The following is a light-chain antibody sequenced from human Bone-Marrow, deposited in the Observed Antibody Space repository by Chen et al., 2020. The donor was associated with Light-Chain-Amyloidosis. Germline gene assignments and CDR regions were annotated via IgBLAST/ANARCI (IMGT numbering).Light chain of an antibody. CDR1: QSISRH. V-gene: IGKV3-15*01. Sequence: EVVMTQSPATLSVSPGDTANLSCRTSQSISRHSAWYQQKPGHPPNLLIFRSSTRATGIPDRCTGTGYQTDFTTTISSLRSEDFEVYFCQNYDGWLPHNFDQGTRLEI. CDR2: RSS. CDR3: QNYDGWLPHN. J-gene: IGKJ2*01.